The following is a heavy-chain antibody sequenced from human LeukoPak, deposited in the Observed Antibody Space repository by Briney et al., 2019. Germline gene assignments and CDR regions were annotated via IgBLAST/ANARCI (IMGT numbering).Heavy chain of an antibody. CDR2: IIPIFGTA. CDR3: ASSGKVVVVPAAKVAGYYYYYMDV. Sequence: ASVKVSCKASGGTFSSYAISWVRQAPGQGLEWMGGIIPIFGTANYAQKFQGRVTITADESTSTAYMELSSLRSEDTAVYYCASSGKVVVVPAAKVAGYYYYYMDVWGKGTTVTVSS. V-gene: IGHV1-69*13. J-gene: IGHJ6*03. CDR1: GGTFSSYA. D-gene: IGHD2-2*01.